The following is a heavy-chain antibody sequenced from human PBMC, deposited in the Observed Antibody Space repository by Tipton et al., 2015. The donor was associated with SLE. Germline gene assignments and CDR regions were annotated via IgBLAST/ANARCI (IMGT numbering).Heavy chain of an antibody. CDR2: INHSGST. Sequence: LRLSCAVYGGSFSGYYWSWIRQPPGKGLEWIGEINHSGSTNYNPSLKSRVTISVDTSKNQFSLKLSSVTAADTAVYYCARDPDGYNWGYFDYWGQGTLVTVSS. CDR3: ARDPDGYNWGYFDY. CDR1: GGSFSGYY. J-gene: IGHJ4*02. D-gene: IGHD5-24*01. V-gene: IGHV4-34*01.